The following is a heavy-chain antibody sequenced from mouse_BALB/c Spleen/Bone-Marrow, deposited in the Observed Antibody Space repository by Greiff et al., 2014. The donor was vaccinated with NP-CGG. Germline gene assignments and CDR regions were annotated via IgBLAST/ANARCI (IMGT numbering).Heavy chain of an antibody. Sequence: QVQLQQPGAELVKPGASVKLSCKASGYTFTSYYMYWVKQRPGQGLEWIGEINPSNGGTNFNEKFKSKATLTVDKSPSTAYMQLSSLTSEDSAVYYCTRSYYGNYFDVWGAGTTVTVSS. D-gene: IGHD2-1*01. CDR2: INPSNGGT. V-gene: IGHV1S81*02. J-gene: IGHJ1*01. CDR3: TRSYYGNYFDV. CDR1: GYTFTSYY.